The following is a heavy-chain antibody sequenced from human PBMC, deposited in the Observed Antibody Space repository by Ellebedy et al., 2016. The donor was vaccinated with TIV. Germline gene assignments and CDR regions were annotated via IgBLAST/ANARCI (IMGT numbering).Heavy chain of an antibody. V-gene: IGHV4-59*01. CDR3: ARILYGTTAGTRWFDP. J-gene: IGHJ5*02. D-gene: IGHD6-13*01. Sequence: MPSETLSLTCAVSGGSINTFSRSWIRQPPGKGLEWTGNMHGDESTNYSPSLMSQVTISLDTSRNQFSLKLTSVTAADTAVYYCARILYGTTAGTRWFDPWGQGTLVTVSS. CDR1: GGSINTFS. CDR2: MHGDEST.